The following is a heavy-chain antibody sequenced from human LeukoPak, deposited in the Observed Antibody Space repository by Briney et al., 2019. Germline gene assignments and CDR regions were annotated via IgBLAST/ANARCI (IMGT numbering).Heavy chain of an antibody. J-gene: IGHJ4*02. CDR1: VYSFTIYA. D-gene: IGHD2-15*01. CDR3: AREGYCSGGSCHYYFDY. Sequence: SVNVSCKPSVYSFTIYAINGVRQAPGQGRECVGGVNPESGNTGYTQKFQGRVTMTWNTSISTASMELSSLRSDDTAIYYCAREGYCSGGSCHYYFDYWGQGTLLSVSS. CDR2: VNPESGNT. V-gene: IGHV1-8*01.